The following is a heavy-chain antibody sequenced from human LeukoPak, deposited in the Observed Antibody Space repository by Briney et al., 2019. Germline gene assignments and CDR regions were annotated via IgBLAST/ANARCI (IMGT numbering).Heavy chain of an antibody. CDR3: AKDQILAVAATGDY. CDR2: ISGSGGST. J-gene: IGHJ4*02. D-gene: IGHD6-19*01. V-gene: IGHV3-23*01. Sequence: GGSLRLSCAASGFTFSSYAMHWVRQGPGKGLEWVSAISGSGGSTYYADSVKGRFTISRDNSKNTLYLQMNSLRAEDTAVYYCAKDQILAVAATGDYWGQGTLVTVSS. CDR1: GFTFSSYA.